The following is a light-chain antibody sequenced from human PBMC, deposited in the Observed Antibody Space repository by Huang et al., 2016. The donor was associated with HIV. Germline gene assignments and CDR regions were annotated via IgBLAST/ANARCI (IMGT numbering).Light chain of an antibody. V-gene: IGKV3-15*01. CDR1: QSIKSN. Sequence: IVMTQSPVTLSVSPGERAALSCRAGQSIKSNLAWYQQKPGQAPRPRIYGASTRATGVPARFSGSGSGTEFTLTINNLQSDDFAVYYCQQYDYWPPVTFGQGTKV. J-gene: IGKJ1*01. CDR3: QQYDYWPPVT. CDR2: GAS.